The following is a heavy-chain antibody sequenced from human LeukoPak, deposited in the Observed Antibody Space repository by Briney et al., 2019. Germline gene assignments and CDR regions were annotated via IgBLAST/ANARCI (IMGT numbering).Heavy chain of an antibody. CDR1: GGSFSGYY. D-gene: IGHD3-3*01. J-gene: IGHJ4*02. Sequence: ASETLSLTCAVYGGSFSGYYWSWIRQPPVKGLEWLGEINHSGSTNYNPSLKSRVTISVDTSKNQFSLKLSSVTAADTAVYYCARHADQYYDFWSGYLTGFDYWGQGTLVTVSS. CDR2: INHSGST. CDR3: ARHADQYYDFWSGYLTGFDY. V-gene: IGHV4-34*01.